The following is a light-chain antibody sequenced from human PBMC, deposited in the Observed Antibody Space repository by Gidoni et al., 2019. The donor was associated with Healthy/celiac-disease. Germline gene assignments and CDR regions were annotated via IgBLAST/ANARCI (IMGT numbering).Light chain of an antibody. V-gene: IGLV4-69*01. CDR2: LNSDGSH. CDR3: QTWGTGIHVV. Sequence: QLVLTQSPSASASLGASVKLTCTLSSGHSSYAIAWHQQQPEKGPRYLMKLNSDGSHSKGDGIPDRFSGSSSRAERYLTISSLQSEDEADYYCQTWGTGIHVVFGGGTKLTV. CDR1: SGHSSYA. J-gene: IGLJ2*01.